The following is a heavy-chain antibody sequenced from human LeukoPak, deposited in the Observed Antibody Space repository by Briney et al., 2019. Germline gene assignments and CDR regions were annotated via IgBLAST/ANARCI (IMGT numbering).Heavy chain of an antibody. V-gene: IGHV3-11*06. CDR2: ISSSSTYT. J-gene: IGHJ4*02. CDR3: ARQRHENVGKKPTYYFDH. Sequence: KTGGSLRLSCAASGFTFSSYLMSWVRQAPGKGLEWVSYISSSSTYTNYADSVKGPFTISRDNAKNSLYLNMNSLRAEDTAVYYCARQRHENVGKKPTYYFDHWGQGTLVTVSS. CDR1: GFTFSSYL. D-gene: IGHD2/OR15-2a*01.